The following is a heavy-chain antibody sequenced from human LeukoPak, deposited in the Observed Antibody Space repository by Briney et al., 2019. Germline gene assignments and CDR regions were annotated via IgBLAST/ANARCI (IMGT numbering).Heavy chain of an antibody. D-gene: IGHD4-17*01. Sequence: ASVKVSCKASGYRFTDYYMYWVRQAPGQGPEWMGWINPNSGGTNYAQKFQGRVTMTRDTSISTAYMELSRLRSDDTAVYYCARKYGDYNAELAFDIWGQGTMVTVSS. J-gene: IGHJ3*02. V-gene: IGHV1-2*02. CDR3: ARKYGDYNAELAFDI. CDR2: INPNSGGT. CDR1: GYRFTDYY.